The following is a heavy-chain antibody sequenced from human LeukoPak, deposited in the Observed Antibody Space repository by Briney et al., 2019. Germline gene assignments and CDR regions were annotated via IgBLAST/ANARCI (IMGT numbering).Heavy chain of an antibody. D-gene: IGHD2-8*02. CDR1: GGSINSGSYY. J-gene: IGHJ4*02. V-gene: IGHV4-61*02. CDR2: NHSSGTT. Sequence: SETLSLTCTVSGGSINSGSYYWSWIRQPAGKGLEWIGRNHSSGTTNYKSSLKSRVTILVDTPRNQFSLKLTSVTAADTAVYYCARGFWSRYFDYWGQGTLVIVSS. CDR3: ARGFWSRYFDY.